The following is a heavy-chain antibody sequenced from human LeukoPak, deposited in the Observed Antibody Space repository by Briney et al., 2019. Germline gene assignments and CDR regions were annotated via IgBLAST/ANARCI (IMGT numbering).Heavy chain of an antibody. CDR3: AVSMVRSYNWFDP. CDR1: GGSISSYY. CDR2: IYYSGST. V-gene: IGHV4-59*01. Sequence: SETLSLTCTVSGGSISSYYWSWIRQPPGKGLEWIGYIYYSGSTNYNPSLKSRVTISVDTSKNQFSLKLSSVTAADTAVYYCAVSMVRSYNWFDPWGQGTLVTVSS. J-gene: IGHJ5*02. D-gene: IGHD3-3*01.